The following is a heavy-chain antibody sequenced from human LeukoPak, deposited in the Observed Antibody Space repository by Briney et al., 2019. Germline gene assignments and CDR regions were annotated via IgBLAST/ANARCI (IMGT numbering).Heavy chain of an antibody. V-gene: IGHV1-18*01. D-gene: IGHD1-26*01. CDR2: ISGYNGHT. CDR1: GYTFTNYG. J-gene: IGHJ4*02. Sequence: GASVKVSCKASGYTFTNYGISWVRQAPGQGLEWMGWISGYNGHTNYAQKFQGRVTMTTDTSTNMVYMELRSLRSDDTAVYYCARELIVGAYAGDYWGQGTLVTVSS. CDR3: ARELIVGAYAGDY.